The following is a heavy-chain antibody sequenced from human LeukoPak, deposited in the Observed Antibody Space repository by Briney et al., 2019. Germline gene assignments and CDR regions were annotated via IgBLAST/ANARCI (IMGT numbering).Heavy chain of an antibody. D-gene: IGHD3-22*01. Sequence: SETLSLTCAVYGGSFSGYYWSWIRQPPGKGLEWIGEINHSGSTYYNPSLKSRVTISVDTSKNQFSLKLSSVTAADTAVYYCASSTSFYYASLSFDYWGQGTLVTVSS. CDR1: GGSFSGYY. V-gene: IGHV4-34*01. CDR2: INHSGST. J-gene: IGHJ4*02. CDR3: ASSTSFYYASLSFDY.